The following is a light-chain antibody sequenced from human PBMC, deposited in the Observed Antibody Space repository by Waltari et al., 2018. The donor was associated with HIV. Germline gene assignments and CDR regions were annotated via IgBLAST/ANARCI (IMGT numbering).Light chain of an antibody. J-gene: IGLJ3*02. CDR1: NSNIGNNS. CDR2: TNK. CDR3: AEWNYSRIWV. V-gene: IGLV1-47*01. Sequence: QPVLTQPPSASGTPGHGVTIHPPGSNSNIGNNSVSWYSHLPGMAPKLLIYTNKRRRAGVPDACSSSRSCASASLAVRDLRSEDESDYYCAEWNYSRIWVFGGGTKLTVL.